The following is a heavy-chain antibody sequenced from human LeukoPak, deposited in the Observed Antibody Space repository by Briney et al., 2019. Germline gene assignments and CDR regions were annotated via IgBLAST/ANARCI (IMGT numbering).Heavy chain of an antibody. Sequence: SETLSLTCTVSGGSISSYYWSWIRQPPGKGLEWIGYIYYSGGTNYNPSLKSRVTISVDTSKNQFSLKLSSVTAADTAVYYCDNYYDSSGYYRWGQGTLVTVSS. CDR2: IYYSGGT. J-gene: IGHJ5*02. CDR1: GGSISSYY. V-gene: IGHV4-59*08. CDR3: DNYYDSSGYYR. D-gene: IGHD3-22*01.